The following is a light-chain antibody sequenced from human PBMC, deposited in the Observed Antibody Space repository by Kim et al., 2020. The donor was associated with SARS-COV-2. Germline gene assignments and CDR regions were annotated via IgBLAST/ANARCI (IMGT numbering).Light chain of an antibody. V-gene: IGKV1-5*03. CDR2: RAS. CDR3: QEYDGNVYT. J-gene: IGKJ2*01. Sequence: SPSVGDRVIITCRASQSIDNWLAWYQQNPGKAPHLLIYRASTLKSGVPSRFSGSGSGTEFTLTIHNLQPDDFATYYCQEYDGNVYTFGQGTKLEIK. CDR1: QSIDNW.